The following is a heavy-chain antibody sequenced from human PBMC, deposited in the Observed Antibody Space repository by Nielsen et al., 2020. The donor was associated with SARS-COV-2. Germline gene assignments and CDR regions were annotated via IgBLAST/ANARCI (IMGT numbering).Heavy chain of an antibody. CDR2: INPNSGGT. D-gene: IGHD1-26*01. J-gene: IGHJ4*02. Sequence: VRQMPGKGLEWMGRINPNSGGTNYAQKFQGRVTITRDTSASTAYMELSSLRSEDTAVYYCARGRRESYSDYWGQGTLVTVSS. CDR3: ARGRRESYSDY. V-gene: IGHV1-3*01.